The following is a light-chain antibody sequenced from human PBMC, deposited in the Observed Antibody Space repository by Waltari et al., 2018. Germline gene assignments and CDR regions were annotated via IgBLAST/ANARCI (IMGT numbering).Light chain of an antibody. CDR2: SNN. CDR3: AAWDDSLNGWV. CDR1: SSNIGSNT. V-gene: IGLV1-44*01. Sequence: QSVLTQPPSASGTPGQRVTISCSGISSNIGSNTVNWYQQPPGTAPKLLSYSNNQRPSGVPDRFSGSKSGTSASLAISGLQSEDEADYYCAAWDDSLNGWVFGGGTKLTVL. J-gene: IGLJ3*02.